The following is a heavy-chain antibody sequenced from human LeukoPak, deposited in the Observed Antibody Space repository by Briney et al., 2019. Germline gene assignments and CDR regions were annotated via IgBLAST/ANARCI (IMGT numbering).Heavy chain of an antibody. D-gene: IGHD3-22*01. CDR3: ARGPTYYESSGQVPFDY. Sequence: GGSLRLSCAASGFTFNTYTMNWVRQAPGKGLEWVSYISGSSGIIDYADSVRGRFTISRDNAKNSLYLQMNSLRAEDTAVYYCARGPTYYESSGQVPFDYWGQGTLVTVSS. CDR1: GFTFNTYT. V-gene: IGHV3-48*01. CDR2: ISGSSGII. J-gene: IGHJ4*02.